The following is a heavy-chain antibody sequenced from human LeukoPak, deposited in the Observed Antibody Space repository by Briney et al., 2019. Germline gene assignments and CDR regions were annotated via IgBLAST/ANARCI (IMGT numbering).Heavy chain of an antibody. J-gene: IGHJ4*02. CDR3: ARTSGRGWSY. CDR2: INRDGSER. D-gene: IGHD6-19*01. V-gene: IGHV3-7*01. Sequence: GGSLRLSCAASGFTFSNYWMTWVRQAPGKGLEWVANINRDGSERYYVDSVKGRFTISRDDAKSSLYLQMNSLRAEDTAVYYCARTSGRGWSYWGQGTLVTVSS. CDR1: GFTFSNYW.